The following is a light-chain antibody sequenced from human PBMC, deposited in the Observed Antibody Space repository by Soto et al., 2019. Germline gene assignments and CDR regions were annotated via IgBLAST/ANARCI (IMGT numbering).Light chain of an antibody. Sequence: QAVVTQPHSVSGAPGQRVTISCTGSSSNIGAGYDVHWYQQRQGTAPKLLIFGNINRPSGVPDRFSGSKSGTSASLAITGLQAEDEGDYYCQSYDSTLSARYVFGTGTKLTVL. J-gene: IGLJ1*01. CDR2: GNI. CDR3: QSYDSTLSARYV. CDR1: SSNIGAGYD. V-gene: IGLV1-40*01.